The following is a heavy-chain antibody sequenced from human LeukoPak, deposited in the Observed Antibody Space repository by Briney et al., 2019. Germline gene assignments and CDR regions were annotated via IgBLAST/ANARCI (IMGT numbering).Heavy chain of an antibody. V-gene: IGHV3-33*01. D-gene: IGHD3/OR15-3a*01. CDR1: GFTFSSYG. CDR2: IWYDGSNK. J-gene: IGHJ6*02. CDR3: ARDRGLTLGMDV. Sequence: GGSLRLSCAASGFTFSSYGMHWVRQALGKGLEWVAVIWYDGSNKYYADSVKGRFTISRDNSKNTLYLQMNSLRAEDTAVYYCARDRGLTLGMDVWGQGTTVTVSS.